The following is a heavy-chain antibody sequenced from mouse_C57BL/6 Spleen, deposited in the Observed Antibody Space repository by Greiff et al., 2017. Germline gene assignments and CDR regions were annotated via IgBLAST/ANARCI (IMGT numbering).Heavy chain of an antibody. V-gene: IGHV5-4*03. CDR2: ISDGGSYT. CDR1: GFTFSSYA. Sequence: EVKLMESGGGLVKPGGSLKLSCAASGFTFSSYAMSWVRQTPEKRLEWVATISDGGSYTYYPDNVQGRFTISRDNAKNNLYLQMSHLKSEDTAMYYCASGGLRGVYAMDYWGQGTSVTVSS. D-gene: IGHD2-4*01. J-gene: IGHJ4*01. CDR3: ASGGLRGVYAMDY.